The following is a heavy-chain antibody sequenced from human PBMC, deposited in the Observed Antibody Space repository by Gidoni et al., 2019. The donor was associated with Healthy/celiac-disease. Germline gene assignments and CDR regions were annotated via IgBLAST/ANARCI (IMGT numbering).Heavy chain of an antibody. CDR3: ARGRNWGFRIDY. Sequence: QVQLQQWGAGLLKPSETLSPTCAVYGGSFSGYYWSWIRQPPGKGLEWIGEINHSGSTNYNPSLKSRVTISVDTSKNQFSLKLSSVTAADTAVYYCARGRNWGFRIDYWGQGTLVTVSS. CDR1: GGSFSGYY. V-gene: IGHV4-34*01. J-gene: IGHJ4*02. D-gene: IGHD7-27*01. CDR2: INHSGST.